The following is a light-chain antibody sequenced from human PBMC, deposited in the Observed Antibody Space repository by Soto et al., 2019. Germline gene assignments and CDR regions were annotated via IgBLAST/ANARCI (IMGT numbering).Light chain of an antibody. CDR1: QSVSSSY. CDR3: QQYGSSLIT. J-gene: IGKJ5*01. CDR2: GAS. V-gene: IGKV3-20*01. Sequence: ETVMTHSPATLSVSPWEIATLSCGASQSVSSSYLAWYRQKPGQAPRLLIYGASSRATGIPDRFSGSGSGTDFTLTISRLEPEDFAVYYCQQYGSSLITFGHGTRLEIK.